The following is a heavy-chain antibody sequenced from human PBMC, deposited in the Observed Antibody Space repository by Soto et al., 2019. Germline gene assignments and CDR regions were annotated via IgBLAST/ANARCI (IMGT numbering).Heavy chain of an antibody. CDR3: ARALGYYDFWMYCMEV. V-gene: IGHV4-34*01. CDR2: INHSGST. Sequence: QVQLQQWGAGLLKPSETLSLTCAVYGGSFSGYYWSWIRQPPGKGLELIGEINHSGSTNYNPSRKGRVTIPEDTAKNQFSLKLSSVAAADTAVYYCARALGYYDFWMYCMEVWGQGTTVTVSS. J-gene: IGHJ6*02. CDR1: GGSFSGYY. D-gene: IGHD3-3*01.